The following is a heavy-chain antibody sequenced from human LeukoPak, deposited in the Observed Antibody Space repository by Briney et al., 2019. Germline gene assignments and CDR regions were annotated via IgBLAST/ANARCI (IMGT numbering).Heavy chain of an antibody. D-gene: IGHD3-10*01. Sequence: ASVKVSCKASGGTFSSYAISWVRQAPGQGLEWTGGIIPIFGTANYAQKFQGRVTITTDESTSTAYMELSSLRSEDTAVYYCAKGVRGTANWFDPWGQGTLVTVSS. CDR3: AKGVRGTANWFDP. CDR2: IIPIFGTA. V-gene: IGHV1-69*05. J-gene: IGHJ5*02. CDR1: GGTFSSYA.